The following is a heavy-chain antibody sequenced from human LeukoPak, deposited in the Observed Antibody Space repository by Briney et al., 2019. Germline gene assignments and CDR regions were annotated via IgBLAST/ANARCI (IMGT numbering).Heavy chain of an antibody. D-gene: IGHD6-13*01. J-gene: IGHJ6*02. CDR1: GFTFSSYA. V-gene: IGHV3-66*01. CDR2: IYSGGST. Sequence: GGSLRLSCAASGFTFSSYAMSWVRQAPGTGLEWVSVIYSGGSTYYADSVKGRFTISRDNSKNTLYLQMNSLRAEDTAVYYCAAVNSSSWYYYYYGMDVWGQGTTVTVSS. CDR3: AAVNSSSWYYYYYGMDV.